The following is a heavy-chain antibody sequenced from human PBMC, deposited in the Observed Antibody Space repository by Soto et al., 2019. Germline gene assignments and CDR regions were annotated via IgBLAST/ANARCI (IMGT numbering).Heavy chain of an antibody. V-gene: IGHV1-2*02. CDR1: GYTFTGYF. Sequence: RASVKVSFKASGYTFTGYFMHWLRQAPGQGLEWMGWINTYSGDTNFAQKFQGRITVTRDTSITTAYMEVSRLRSDDTAVYYCAKNLLVTTPDGFDIWGQGTMVTVSS. CDR3: AKNLLVTTPDGFDI. D-gene: IGHD1-1*01. J-gene: IGHJ3*02. CDR2: INTYSGDT.